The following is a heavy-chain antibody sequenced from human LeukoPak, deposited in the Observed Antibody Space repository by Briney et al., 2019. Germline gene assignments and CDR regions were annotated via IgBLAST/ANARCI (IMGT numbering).Heavy chain of an antibody. D-gene: IGHD1-7*01. CDR3: AREMKLELPASSDYYYGLDV. CDR2: INQDGSEK. V-gene: IGHV3-7*01. Sequence: SGGSLRLSCAASGFTFSSYWMSWVRQAPGKRLEWVANINQDGSEKYFVDSVKGRFTVSRDDAKKSLYLQMNSLRDEDTAVYYCAREMKLELPASSDYYYGLDVWGRGTTVTVSS. CDR1: GFTFSSYW. J-gene: IGHJ6*02.